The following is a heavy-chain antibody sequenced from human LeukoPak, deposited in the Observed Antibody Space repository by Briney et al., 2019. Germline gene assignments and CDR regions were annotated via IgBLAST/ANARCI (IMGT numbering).Heavy chain of an antibody. CDR3: VRETNRGSGSYYYFDL. D-gene: IGHD3-10*01. J-gene: IGHJ2*01. V-gene: IGHV1-18*01. Sequence: ASVKVSCKASGYTFTSYDINWVRQATGQGLEWMGWISAYNGNTNYAQKLQGRVTMTTDTSTSTAYMELRSLRSDDTAVYYCVRETNRGSGSYYYFDLWGRGTRVTVSS. CDR2: ISAYNGNT. CDR1: GYTFTSYD.